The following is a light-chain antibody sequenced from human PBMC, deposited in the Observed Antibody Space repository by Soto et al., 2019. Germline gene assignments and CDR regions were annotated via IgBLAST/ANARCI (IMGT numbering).Light chain of an antibody. CDR2: KAS. CDR1: QSINTW. CDR3: QQYQTYSQ. Sequence: DIQMTQSPSTLSASVGDRITITCRASQSINTWLAWYQLKPGRAPKLLISKASTLESGVSSRFSGSGSGTEFTLTISSLQPDDFVTYYCQQYQTYSQFGQGTKVEIK. V-gene: IGKV1-5*03. J-gene: IGKJ1*01.